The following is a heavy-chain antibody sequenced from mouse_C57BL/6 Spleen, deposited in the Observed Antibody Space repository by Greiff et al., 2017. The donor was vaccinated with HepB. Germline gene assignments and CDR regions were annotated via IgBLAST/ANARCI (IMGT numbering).Heavy chain of an antibody. CDR1: GFTFSSYG. CDR2: ISSGGSYT. J-gene: IGHJ1*03. V-gene: IGHV5-6*01. Sequence: EVNVVESGGDLVKPGGSLKLSCAASGFTFSSYGMSWVRQTPDKRLEWVATISSGGSYTYYPDSVKGRFTISRDNAKNTLYLQMSSLKPEDTAMYYCARITTVVAHWYFDVWGTGTTVTVSS. CDR3: ARITTVVAHWYFDV. D-gene: IGHD1-1*01.